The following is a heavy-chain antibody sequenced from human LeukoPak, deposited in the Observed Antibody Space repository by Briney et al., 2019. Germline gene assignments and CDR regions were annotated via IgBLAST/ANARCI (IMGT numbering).Heavy chain of an antibody. CDR1: GFTFSSYA. V-gene: IGHV3-23*01. Sequence: GVSLRLSCAASGFTFSSYAMSWVRQAPGKGLDWVSAISGSGGNTYYADSVKGRFTISRDNSKNTLYLQMNSLRAEDTAVYYCAKDQYGGNPQYYYDYWGQGTLVTVSS. J-gene: IGHJ4*02. CDR3: AKDQYGGNPQYYYDY. CDR2: ISGSGGNT. D-gene: IGHD4-23*01.